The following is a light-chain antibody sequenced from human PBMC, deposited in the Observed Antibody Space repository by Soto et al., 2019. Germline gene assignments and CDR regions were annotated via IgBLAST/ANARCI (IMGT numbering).Light chain of an antibody. CDR2: ENN. CDR3: GTWDSGLSAGGV. Sequence: QSVLTQPPSVSAAPGQKVTISCSGSSSNIGNNYVSWYQQLPGTAPKLLIYENNKRPSGIPDRFSGSKSGTSATLGITGLQIGDEADYYCGTWDSGLSAGGVFGGGTKLTVL. CDR1: SSNIGNNY. J-gene: IGLJ2*01. V-gene: IGLV1-51*02.